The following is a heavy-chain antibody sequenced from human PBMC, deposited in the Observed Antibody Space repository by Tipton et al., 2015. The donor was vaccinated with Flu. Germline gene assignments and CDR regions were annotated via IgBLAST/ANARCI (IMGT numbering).Heavy chain of an antibody. D-gene: IGHD2-15*01. Sequence: SLRLSCAASGFTLSDYWMHWVRQVPGKGLECVSRISSDGSSTSYADSVKGRFTIYRDNAKYTLYLQMNSLRAEDTAVYYCAKGISPYCSCNRCQGARYHYGLNVWGQGAPVTVSS. CDR3: AKGISPYCSCNRCQGARYHYGLNV. J-gene: IGHJ6*02. CDR2: ISSDGSST. CDR1: GFTLSDYW. V-gene: IGHV3-74*01.